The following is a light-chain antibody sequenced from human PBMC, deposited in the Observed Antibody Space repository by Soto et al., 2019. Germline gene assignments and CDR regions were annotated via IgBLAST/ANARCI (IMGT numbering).Light chain of an antibody. J-gene: IGKJ2*01. Sequence: DIVLTQSPGTLSLSPGERATLSCRASQSVKSNYLGWYQKKPAQAPRLLIYAASSMATGVPDRFSGSGSGTDFTFTISRLQPEDFAMYYCQQYSNAPYTFGQGTKLEIK. CDR2: AAS. CDR1: QSVKSNY. CDR3: QQYSNAPYT. V-gene: IGKV3-20*01.